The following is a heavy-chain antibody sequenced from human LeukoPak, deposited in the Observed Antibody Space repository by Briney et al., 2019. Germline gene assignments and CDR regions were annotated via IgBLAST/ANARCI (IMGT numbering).Heavy chain of an antibody. Sequence: ASVKVSCKASGYTFTSYYMHWVRQAPGQGLEWMGWISAYNGNTNYAQKLQGRVTMTTDTSTSTAYMELRSLRSDDTAVYYCARDLRPAVYGASDYWGQGTLVTVSS. D-gene: IGHD2-2*01. CDR1: GYTFTSYY. CDR2: ISAYNGNT. CDR3: ARDLRPAVYGASDY. V-gene: IGHV1-18*04. J-gene: IGHJ4*02.